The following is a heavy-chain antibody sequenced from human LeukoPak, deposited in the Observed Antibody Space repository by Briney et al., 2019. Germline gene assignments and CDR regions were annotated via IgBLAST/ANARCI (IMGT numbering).Heavy chain of an antibody. J-gene: IGHJ4*02. CDR1: GFTFTSYW. CDR2: INSISGEI. D-gene: IGHD5-12*01. CDR3: ARDHGYAFDY. Sequence: PGGSLRLSCAASGFTFTSYWMHWVRQAPGKGLEWVSYINSISGEIWYADSVKGRFTISRDDAKNSLYLQMNSLRDEDTAVYYCARDHGYAFDYWGQGTLVTVSS. V-gene: IGHV3-48*02.